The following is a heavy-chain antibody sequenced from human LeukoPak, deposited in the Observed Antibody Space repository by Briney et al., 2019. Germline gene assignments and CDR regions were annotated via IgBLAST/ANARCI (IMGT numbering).Heavy chain of an antibody. CDR2: INYDARSR. J-gene: IGHJ1*01. V-gene: IGHV3-74*01. CDR1: GFTFSLSW. D-gene: IGHD1-1*01. CDR3: VRGAGPGTPFD. Sequence: QPGGPLRLSCAASGFTFSLSWMHWVRQAPGKGLEWVSSINYDARSRTYADSVKGRLTISRDNAENTLFLQMNSLRVEDSAIYSCVRGAGPGTPFDWGQGILVTVSS.